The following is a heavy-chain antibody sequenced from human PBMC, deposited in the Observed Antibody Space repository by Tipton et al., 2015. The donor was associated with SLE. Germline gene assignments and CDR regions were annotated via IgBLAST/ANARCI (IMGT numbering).Heavy chain of an antibody. V-gene: IGHV4-39*01. D-gene: IGHD3-16*01. Sequence: LRLSCIVSGVSIGSSYYYWAWIRQPPGKGLEWIGTVYYSGSTYYNPSLKSRVTISVGTSTNQLSLRLTSVTAADTAVDYCTRQRGTAYYYYHMGVWGKGTTVTVSS. CDR2: VYYSGST. J-gene: IGHJ6*03. CDR1: GVSIGSSYYY. CDR3: TRQRGTAYYYYHMGV.